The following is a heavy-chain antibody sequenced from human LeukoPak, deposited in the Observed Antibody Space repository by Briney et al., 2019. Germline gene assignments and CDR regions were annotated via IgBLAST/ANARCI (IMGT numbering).Heavy chain of an antibody. Sequence: GGSLRLSCVASGXSFSSYSVNWVRQAPGKGQEWVSTISSGTGSYIYYADSVRGRFTISRDNAKNSLYLQMNSLRAEDTAVYYCARCSGVFGSSGYWGQGTLVTVSS. J-gene: IGHJ4*02. CDR1: GXSFSSYS. CDR2: ISSGTGSYI. V-gene: IGHV3-21*01. CDR3: ARCSGVFGSSGY. D-gene: IGHD6-6*01.